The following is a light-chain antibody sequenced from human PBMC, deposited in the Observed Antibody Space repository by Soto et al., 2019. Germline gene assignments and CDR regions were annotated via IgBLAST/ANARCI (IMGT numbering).Light chain of an antibody. J-gene: IGKJ3*01. CDR3: QQYGRSQFT. CDR1: EAISSTF. V-gene: IGKV3-20*01. Sequence: EIVLTQSPGTLSLSPGERAALSCRASEAISSTFLAWYQQKPGQAPRLLIYGVSSRAAGIPDRFSGSGSGTDFTLTISRLEPEDFAVYYCQQYGRSQFTCGPGTRVDIK. CDR2: GVS.